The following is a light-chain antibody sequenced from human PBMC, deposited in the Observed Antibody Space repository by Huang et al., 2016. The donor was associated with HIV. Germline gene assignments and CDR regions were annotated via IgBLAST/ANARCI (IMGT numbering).Light chain of an antibody. CDR3: MQGTYWPQT. CDR2: KVS. Sequence: DVVLTQSPLSLPVTLGQPASISCKSSHSLLHSDGNTYLNWFLQRPGQSPRRLIYKVSNRDFGVPARFSGSGSGADFTLTISRVEADDIGVYYCMQGTYWPQTFGQGTKVEVK. J-gene: IGKJ1*01. V-gene: IGKV2-30*02. CDR1: HSLLHSDGNTY.